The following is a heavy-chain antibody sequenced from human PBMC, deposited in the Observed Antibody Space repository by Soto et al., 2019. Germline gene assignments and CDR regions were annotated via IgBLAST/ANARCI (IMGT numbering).Heavy chain of an antibody. CDR1: GFTFSLSA. CDR3: AKGPEYDILTGCDY. D-gene: IGHD3-9*01. V-gene: IGHV3-23*01. CDR2: LSGGGSTT. J-gene: IGHJ4*02. Sequence: EVQLLESGGGFVQPGESLRLSCAASGFTFSLSAMSWVRQAPGRGLDWVSSLSGGGSTTDYADSVKGRFTISRDNSKNTVHLQMHSLRAEDTAVYYCAKGPEYDILTGCDYWGQGALVTFSS.